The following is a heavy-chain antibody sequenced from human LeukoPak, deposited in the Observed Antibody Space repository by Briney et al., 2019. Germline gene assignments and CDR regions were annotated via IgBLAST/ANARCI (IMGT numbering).Heavy chain of an antibody. J-gene: IGHJ5*02. CDR1: GGTFSSYA. CDR3: AIGTAWFDP. Sequence: ASVKVSCKASGGTFSSYAISWVRPAPGQGLEWMGRIIPILGIANYAQKFQGRVTITADKSTSTAYMELSSLRSEDTAVYYCAIGTAWFDPWGQGTLVTVSS. V-gene: IGHV1-69*04. CDR2: IIPILGIA. D-gene: IGHD5-18*01.